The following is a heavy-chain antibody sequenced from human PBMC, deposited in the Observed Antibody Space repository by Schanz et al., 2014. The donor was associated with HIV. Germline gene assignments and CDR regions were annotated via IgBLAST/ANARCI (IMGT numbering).Heavy chain of an antibody. Sequence: EVQLLESGGGLVQPGGSLRLSCAASGFTFSSYAMSWVRLAPGKGLEWVSTVGYGGDNTYYADSVEGRFTISRDTSTNTLYLQMSGLRAEDTAVYYCARGGLRWHPEWLDYWGQGTLVTVSS. CDR3: ARGGLRWHPEWLDY. D-gene: IGHD4-17*01. J-gene: IGHJ4*02. CDR1: GFTFSSYA. V-gene: IGHV3-23*01. CDR2: VGYGGDNT.